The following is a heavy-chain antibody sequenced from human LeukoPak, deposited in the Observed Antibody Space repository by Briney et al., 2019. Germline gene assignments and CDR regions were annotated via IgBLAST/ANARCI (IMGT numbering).Heavy chain of an antibody. CDR2: ISAYNGNT. J-gene: IGHJ5*02. CDR3: ARDTPVLGYCSSTSCYGWFDP. D-gene: IGHD2-2*01. V-gene: IGHV1-18*01. Sequence: ASVKVSCKASGYTFTSYGISWVRQAPGQGLEWMGWISAYNGNTNYAQKLQGRVTMTTDTSTSTAYMELRSLRSDDTAVYYCARDTPVLGYCSSTSCYGWFDPWGQGTLVTVSS. CDR1: GYTFTSYG.